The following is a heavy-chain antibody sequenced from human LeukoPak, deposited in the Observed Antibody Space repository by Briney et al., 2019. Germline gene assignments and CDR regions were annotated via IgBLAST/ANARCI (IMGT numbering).Heavy chain of an antibody. V-gene: IGHV3-20*04. J-gene: IGHJ4*02. CDR2: INWNGGSA. D-gene: IGHD6-13*01. CDR1: GFTFDDYG. Sequence: GGSLRLSCAASGFTFDDYGMSWVRQAPGKGLEWVSGINWNGGSAGYADSVKGRFTISRDNAKNSLYLQMNSLRAEDTALYYCARDLNVAAAGTFDYWGQGTLVTVSS. CDR3: ARDLNVAAAGTFDY.